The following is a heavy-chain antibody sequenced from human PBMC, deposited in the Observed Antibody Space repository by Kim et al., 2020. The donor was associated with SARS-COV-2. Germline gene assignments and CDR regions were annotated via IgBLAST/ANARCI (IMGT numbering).Heavy chain of an antibody. CDR1: GFTFSSYA. D-gene: IGHD3-10*01. J-gene: IGHJ6*03. CDR2: ISVSGGST. CDR3: AKVGETEWFGKLLTSYYYDYMDV. Sequence: GGSLRLSCAASGFTFSSYAMSWVRQAPGKGLEWVSAISVSGGSTYYADSVKGRFTISRDNSKNTLYLQMNSLRAEDTAVYYCAKVGETEWFGKLLTSYYYDYMDVWGKATTVTVSS. V-gene: IGHV3-23*01.